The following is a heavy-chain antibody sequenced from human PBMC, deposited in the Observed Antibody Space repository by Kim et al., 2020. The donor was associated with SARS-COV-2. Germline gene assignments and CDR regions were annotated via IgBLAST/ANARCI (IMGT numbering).Heavy chain of an antibody. CDR3: AKEMFQMLAFDY. V-gene: IGHV3-23*01. D-gene: IGHD2-2*01. J-gene: IGHJ4*02. Sequence: GGSLRLSCAASGFTFSSYAMTWVRQAPGKGLEWVSFISGSGGSTYYADSVKGRFTISRDNSRNTVYLQMSSLRGEDTAVYYCAKEMFQMLAFDYWGQGTLVTVSS. CDR2: ISGSGGST. CDR1: GFTFSSYA.